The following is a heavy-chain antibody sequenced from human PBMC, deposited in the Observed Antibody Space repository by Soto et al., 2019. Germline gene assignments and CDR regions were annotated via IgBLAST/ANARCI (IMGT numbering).Heavy chain of an antibody. CDR1: GGSISSYY. CDR2: IYYSGST. Sequence: SETLSLTCTVSGGSISSYYWSWIRQPPGKGLEWIGYIYYSGSTNYNPFLKSRVTISVDTSKNQFFLMLSSVTAADTAVYYCARHASMVRGVIIPTSRKDFDYWGQGTLVTVS. V-gene: IGHV4-59*08. J-gene: IGHJ4*02. D-gene: IGHD3-10*01. CDR3: ARHASMVRGVIIPTSRKDFDY.